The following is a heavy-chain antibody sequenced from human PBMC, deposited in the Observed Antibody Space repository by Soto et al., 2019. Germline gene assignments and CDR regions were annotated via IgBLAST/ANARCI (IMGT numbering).Heavy chain of an antibody. J-gene: IGHJ4*02. CDR3: ARVNTAMALDY. Sequence: KPSETLSLTCTGSGGSISSGGYYWSWIRQHPGKGLEWIGYIYYSGSTYYNPSLKSRVTISVDTSKNQFSLKLSSVTAADTAVYYCARVNTAMALDYWGQGTLVTVSS. D-gene: IGHD5-18*01. V-gene: IGHV4-31*03. CDR1: GGSISSGGYY. CDR2: IYYSGST.